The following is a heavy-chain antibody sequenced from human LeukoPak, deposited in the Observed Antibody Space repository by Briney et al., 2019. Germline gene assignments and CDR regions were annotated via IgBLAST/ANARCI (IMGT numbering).Heavy chain of an antibody. CDR3: ARDNYDSSGYYNLFDY. V-gene: IGHV4-61*01. D-gene: IGHD3-22*01. CDR2: IYYSGST. CDR1: GYSISSSYY. J-gene: IGHJ4*02. Sequence: SETLSLTCTVSGYSISSSYYWSWIRQPPGKGLEWIGYIYYSGSTNYNPSLKSRVTISVDTSKNQFSLKLSSVTAADTAVYYCARDNYDSSGYYNLFDYWGQGTLVTVSS.